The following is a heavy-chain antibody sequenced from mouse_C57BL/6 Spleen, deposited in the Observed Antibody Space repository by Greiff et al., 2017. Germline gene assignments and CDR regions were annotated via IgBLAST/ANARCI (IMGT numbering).Heavy chain of an antibody. Sequence: EVKLVESGPELVKPGASVKIPCKASGYTFTDYNMDWVKQSHGKSLEWIGDINPNNGGTIYNQKFKGKATLTVDKSSSTAYMELRSLTSEDTAVYYCARNPSRGGYFDVWGTGTTVTVSS. CDR1: GYTFTDYN. V-gene: IGHV1-18*01. J-gene: IGHJ1*03. CDR2: INPNNGGT. CDR3: ARNPSRGGYFDV.